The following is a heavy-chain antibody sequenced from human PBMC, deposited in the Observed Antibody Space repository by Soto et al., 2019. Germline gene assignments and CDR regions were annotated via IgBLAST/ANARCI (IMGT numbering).Heavy chain of an antibody. J-gene: IGHJ5*02. Sequence: QVQLVESGGGVVQPGRSLRLSCAASGFTFSSNGMHWVRQAPGKGLEWVAVIWYDGSNKYYADSVKGRFTISRDNSKNTLYLQMNSLRAEDTAAYYCARGGLEAVGWFDPWGQGTLVTVSS. D-gene: IGHD5-12*01. V-gene: IGHV3-33*01. CDR1: GFTFSSNG. CDR3: ARGGLEAVGWFDP. CDR2: IWYDGSNK.